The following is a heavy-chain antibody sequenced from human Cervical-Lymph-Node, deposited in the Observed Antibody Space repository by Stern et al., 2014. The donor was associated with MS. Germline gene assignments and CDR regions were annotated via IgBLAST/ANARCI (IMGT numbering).Heavy chain of an antibody. D-gene: IGHD2-2*01. Sequence: QLQLQESGPGLVKPSGTLSLTCSVSGDSISRTSYHWGWIRQPPGKGLEWIGSVPHSGRIHYTPSLQSRVTISVDTSETQPCLYLTSVTAADTAIYYCARHVGSTTSPVDSWGQGTLVTVSS. V-gene: IGHV4-39*01. J-gene: IGHJ4*02. CDR3: ARHVGSTTSPVDS. CDR2: VPHSGRI. CDR1: GDSISRTSYH.